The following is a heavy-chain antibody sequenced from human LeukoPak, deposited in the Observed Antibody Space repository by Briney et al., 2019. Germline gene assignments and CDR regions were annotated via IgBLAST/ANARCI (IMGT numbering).Heavy chain of an antibody. D-gene: IGHD2-15*01. CDR2: ISTSSSTI. J-gene: IGHJ4*02. Sequence: PGGSLRLSCAASGFTFSSFSMNWVRQAPGKGLEWVSYISTSSSTIYYADSVKGRFTISRDNAKNSLYLQMNSPRAEDTAVYYCARVHAAYPFDYWGQGTLVTVSS. V-gene: IGHV3-48*01. CDR1: GFTFSSFS. CDR3: ARVHAAYPFDY.